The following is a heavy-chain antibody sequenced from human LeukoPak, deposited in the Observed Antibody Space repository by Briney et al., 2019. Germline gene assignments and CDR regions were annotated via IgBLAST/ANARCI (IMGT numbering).Heavy chain of an antibody. D-gene: IGHD1-26*01. CDR1: AYRFANYW. CDR3: ARLAGSYPGSPFDY. Sequence: GESLKISCKGSAYRFANYWIGWVRQMPGKGLEWMGIIYPGDSDTRYSPSFEGQVTISADKSISTAYLQWGSLKASDSALYYCARLAGSYPGSPFDYWGQGTLVTVSS. V-gene: IGHV5-51*01. CDR2: IYPGDSDT. J-gene: IGHJ4*02.